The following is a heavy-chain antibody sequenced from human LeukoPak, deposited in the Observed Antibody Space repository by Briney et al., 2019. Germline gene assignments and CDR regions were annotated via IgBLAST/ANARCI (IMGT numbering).Heavy chain of an antibody. CDR2: ISYDGSNK. CDR3: AREQQLVRGSAFDI. V-gene: IGHV3-30*01. CDR1: GFTFSSYA. D-gene: IGHD6-13*01. Sequence: PGGSLRLSCAASGFTFSSYAMHWVRQAPGKGLEWVAVISYDGSNKYYADSVKGRFTISRDNSKNTLYLQMNSLRAEDTAVYYYAREQQLVRGSAFDIWGQGTMVTVSS. J-gene: IGHJ3*02.